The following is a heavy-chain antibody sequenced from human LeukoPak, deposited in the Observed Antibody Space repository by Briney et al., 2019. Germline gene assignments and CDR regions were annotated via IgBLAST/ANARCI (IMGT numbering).Heavy chain of an antibody. Sequence: GGSLRLSCAASSFNFIDYSMNWVRQAPGKGLEWISYIGISSGNTKYADSVKGRFTISRDKARNPLYLQMNSLRVEDTAVYYCARDHRYAFDNWGHGTLVTVS. CDR3: ARDHRYAFDN. CDR1: SFNFIDYS. V-gene: IGHV3-48*01. CDR2: IGISSGNT. J-gene: IGHJ4*01. D-gene: IGHD5-12*01.